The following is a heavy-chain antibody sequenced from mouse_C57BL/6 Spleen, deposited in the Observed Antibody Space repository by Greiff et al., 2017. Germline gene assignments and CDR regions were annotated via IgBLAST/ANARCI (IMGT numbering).Heavy chain of an antibody. CDR2: IDPETGGT. CDR3: TRSELGQGAWFAY. J-gene: IGHJ3*01. D-gene: IGHD4-1*01. V-gene: IGHV1-15*01. Sequence: VQLVQSGAELVRPGASVTLSCKASGYTFTDYEMHWVKQTPVHGLEWIGAIDPETGGTAYNQKFKGKAILTADKSSSTAYMELRSLTSEDSAVYYCTRSELGQGAWFAYWGQGTLVTVSA. CDR1: GYTFTDYE.